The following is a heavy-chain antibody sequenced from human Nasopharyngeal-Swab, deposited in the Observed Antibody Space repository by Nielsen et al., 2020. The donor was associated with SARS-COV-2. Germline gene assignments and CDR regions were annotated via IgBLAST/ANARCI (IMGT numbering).Heavy chain of an antibody. Sequence: GESLKISCAASGFTFSSYGMHWVRQAPGKGLEWVAVISYDGSNKYYADSVKGRFTISRDNSKNTLYLQMNSLRAEDTAVYYCAKPRSGSYLSPFDYWGQGTLVTVS. J-gene: IGHJ4*02. CDR2: ISYDGSNK. D-gene: IGHD1-26*01. CDR1: GFTFSSYG. V-gene: IGHV3-30*18. CDR3: AKPRSGSYLSPFDY.